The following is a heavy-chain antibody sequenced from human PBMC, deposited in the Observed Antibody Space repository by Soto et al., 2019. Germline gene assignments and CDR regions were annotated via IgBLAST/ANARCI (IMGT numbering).Heavy chain of an antibody. CDR2: ISYDGSNK. J-gene: IGHJ4*02. CDR1: GFTFSNYA. CDR3: ARGVDTMIEVESPDY. V-gene: IGHV3-30-3*01. D-gene: IGHD3-22*01. Sequence: QVQLVESGGGVVQPGRSLRLSCAASGFTFSNYAMHWVRQAPGRGLEWVAVISYDGSNKYYADSVKGRFTISRDNSKNTPYLQMNSLRGEDTAVFYCARGVDTMIEVESPDYWGQGTLVTVSS.